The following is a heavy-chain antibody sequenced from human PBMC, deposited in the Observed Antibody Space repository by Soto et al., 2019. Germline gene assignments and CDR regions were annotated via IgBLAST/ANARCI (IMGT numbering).Heavy chain of an antibody. CDR2: IWYDGSNK. CDR1: GFTFSSYG. V-gene: IGHV3-33*01. CDR3: ARGGTKFSFDY. Sequence: QVQLVESGGGVVQPGRSLRLSCAASGFTFSSYGMHWVRQAPGKGLEWVAVIWYDGSNKYYADSVKGRFTISRDNSKKAMYLQMNSLRAEDTAVYYCARGGTKFSFDYWGQGTLVTVSS. J-gene: IGHJ4*02.